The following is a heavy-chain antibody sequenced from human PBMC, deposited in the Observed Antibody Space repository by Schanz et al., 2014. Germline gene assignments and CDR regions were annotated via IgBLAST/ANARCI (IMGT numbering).Heavy chain of an antibody. J-gene: IGHJ3*02. Sequence: QVQLVQSGAEVKKPGASVKVSCKASGYTFSSYGITWVRQAPGQGLEWMGWINGYNGHTLYAQKFQGRVTMTTDTSTSTSYMELTSLRSDDTALYYCTRGGYSYALSAFDIWGQGTMVTASS. V-gene: IGHV1-18*01. CDR2: INGYNGHT. CDR1: GYTFSSYG. D-gene: IGHD5-18*01. CDR3: TRGGYSYALSAFDI.